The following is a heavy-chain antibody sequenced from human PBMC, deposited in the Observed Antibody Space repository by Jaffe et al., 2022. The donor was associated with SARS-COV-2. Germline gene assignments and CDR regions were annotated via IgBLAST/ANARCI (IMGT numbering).Heavy chain of an antibody. D-gene: IGHD3-22*01. CDR3: ARRLYYDSTSSYGMDV. Sequence: QVQLVQSGAEVKKPGASVKVSCKASGYTFTSYAMHWVRQAPGQRLEWMGWISPGNANTKYSQKFQGRVTFTRDTSASTAYMELSSLRSEDTAVYYCARRLYYDSTSSYGMDVWGQGTTVTVS. CDR1: GYTFTSYA. V-gene: IGHV1-3*01. J-gene: IGHJ6*02. CDR2: ISPGNANT.